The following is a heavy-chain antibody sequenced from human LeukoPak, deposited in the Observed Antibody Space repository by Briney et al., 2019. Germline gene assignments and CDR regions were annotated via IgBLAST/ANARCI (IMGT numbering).Heavy chain of an antibody. CDR2: MYLSGTT. V-gene: IGHV4-4*02. J-gene: IGHJ4*02. Sequence: SGTLSLTCTVSGDSLISLDLWSWVRQPAGKGLEWIGEMYLSGTTHSNPSVKSRVTISIDKSKNQFFLNLSSVTAADTAVYYCAGLVGRYSSGLYYYYFDYWGQGTLVTVSS. CDR1: GDSLISLDL. CDR3: AGLVGRYSSGLYYYYFDY. D-gene: IGHD3-22*01.